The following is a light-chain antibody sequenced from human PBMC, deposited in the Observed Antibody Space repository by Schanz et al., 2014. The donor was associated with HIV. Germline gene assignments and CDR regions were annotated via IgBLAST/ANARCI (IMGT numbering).Light chain of an antibody. CDR3: LSYAGNNNLI. J-gene: IGLJ2*01. CDR1: RSNIGAGYD. Sequence: QSVLTQPPSVSGAPGQRVTISCTGSRSNIGAGYDVHWYQQLPGTAPKLLIYGNTNRPSGVPDRFSGSKSGNTASLTVSGLQTEDEADYYCLSYAGNNNLIFGGGTKLTVL. CDR2: GNT. V-gene: IGLV1-40*01.